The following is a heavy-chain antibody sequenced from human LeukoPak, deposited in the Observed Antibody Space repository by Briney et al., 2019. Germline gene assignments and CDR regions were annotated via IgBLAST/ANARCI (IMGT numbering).Heavy chain of an antibody. CDR2: INTDGSIA. CDR1: GFTFSDYW. V-gene: IGHV3-74*01. CDR3: ARDRGPRTGFMVREAYDY. D-gene: IGHD3-10*01. J-gene: IGHJ4*02. Sequence: GGSLRLSCAASGFTFSDYWIHWVRQAPGKGLVWVSRINTDGSIANYADSVKGRFSISRDNAKNTLYLQMSSLRAEDTAVYYCARDRGPRTGFMVREAYDYWGQGTLVTVSS.